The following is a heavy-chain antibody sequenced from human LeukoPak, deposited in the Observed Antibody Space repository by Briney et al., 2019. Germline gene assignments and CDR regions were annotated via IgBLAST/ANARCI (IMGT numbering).Heavy chain of an antibody. Sequence: GGSLRLSCAASGFTFSSYSMNWVRQAPGKGLEWVAFIRFDGVTQYYADSVRGRFTVSRDNSKNTLYLEMSNLRTDDTALYYCAKVRVTAASGEGYWGQGTLVIVSS. D-gene: IGHD2-21*02. J-gene: IGHJ4*02. CDR1: GFTFSSYS. CDR2: IRFDGVTQ. V-gene: IGHV3-30*02. CDR3: AKVRVTAASGEGY.